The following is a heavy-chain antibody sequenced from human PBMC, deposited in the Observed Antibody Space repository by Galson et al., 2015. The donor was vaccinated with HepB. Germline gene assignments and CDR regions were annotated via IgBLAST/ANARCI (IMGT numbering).Heavy chain of an antibody. V-gene: IGHV4-59*01. Sequence: SETLSLTCTVSGVSISSYYWNWIRQPPGKGLEWIGYVYSSGTTNYNPSLRSRVTISVDTSKNQFSLKLSSVTAADTAVYYCARALGPIQLFNYWGQGTLVTVSS. CDR2: VYSSGTT. D-gene: IGHD5-18*01. J-gene: IGHJ4*02. CDR1: GVSISSYY. CDR3: ARALGPIQLFNY.